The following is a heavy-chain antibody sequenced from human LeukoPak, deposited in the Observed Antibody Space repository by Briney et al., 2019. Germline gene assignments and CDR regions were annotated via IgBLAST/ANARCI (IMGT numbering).Heavy chain of an antibody. V-gene: IGHV3-23*01. J-gene: IGHJ4*02. CDR3: AKTQGFFDH. Sequence: GGSLRLSCAASGFTFSDYYMSWIRQAPGKGMEWVTGISDGGDTTYGAGSVKGRFTVSRDNSKNILYLQMNSLRAEDTAIYYCAKTQGFFDHWGQGSLVTVSS. CDR1: GFTFSDYY. CDR2: ISDGGDTT.